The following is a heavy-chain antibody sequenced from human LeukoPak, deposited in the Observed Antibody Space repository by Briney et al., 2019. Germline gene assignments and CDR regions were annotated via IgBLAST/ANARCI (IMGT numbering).Heavy chain of an antibody. CDR2: IKQDGSEK. D-gene: IGHD3-9*01. CDR1: GFTFSSYW. J-gene: IGHJ6*02. V-gene: IGHV3-7*04. Sequence: GGSLRLSCAASGFTFSSYWMSWVRQAPGKGLEWVANIKQDGSEKYYVDSVKGRFTISRDNAKNSLYLQMNSLRAEDTAVYYCARGLRYFDWFLDVWGQGTTVGVSS. CDR3: ARGLRYFDWFLDV.